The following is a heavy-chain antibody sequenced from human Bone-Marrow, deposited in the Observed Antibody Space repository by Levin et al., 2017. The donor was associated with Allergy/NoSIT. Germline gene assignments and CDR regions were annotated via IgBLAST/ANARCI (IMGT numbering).Heavy chain of an antibody. CDR3: VRRGGYGADDNFDY. CDR1: GFTFSSYW. CDR2: INTDGSST. J-gene: IGHJ4*02. D-gene: IGHD4-17*01. Sequence: GGSLRLSCAASGFTFSSYWMHWVRQAPGKGLVWVSRINTDGSSTTYADSVKGRFSISRDNAKNTLYVQMTSLRAEDTAVYYCVRRGGYGADDNFDYWGQGTLVTVSS. V-gene: IGHV3-74*01.